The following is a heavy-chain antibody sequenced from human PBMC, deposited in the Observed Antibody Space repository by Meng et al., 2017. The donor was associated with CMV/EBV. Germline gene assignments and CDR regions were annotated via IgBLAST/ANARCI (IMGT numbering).Heavy chain of an antibody. V-gene: IGHV1-2*02. CDR1: GYTFTGYY. J-gene: IGHJ3*02. CDR3: ARGGETITMIVAGDAFDI. Sequence: ASVKVSCQASGYTFTGYYMHWVRQAPGQGLEWMGWNNPNSGGTNYAQKFQGRVTMTRDTSISTAYMELSRLRSDDTAVYYCARGGETITMIVAGDAFDIWGQGTMVTVSS. D-gene: IGHD3-22*01. CDR2: NNPNSGGT.